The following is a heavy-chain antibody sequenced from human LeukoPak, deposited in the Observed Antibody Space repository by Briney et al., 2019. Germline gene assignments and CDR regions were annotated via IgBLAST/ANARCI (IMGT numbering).Heavy chain of an antibody. CDR3: ARGVYALGY. D-gene: IGHD2-2*01. CDR2: ISYDGTKQ. Sequence: PGGSLRLSCEASGFTFTNYPMFWVLLAPAKGLEWVSSISYDGTKQNYTDSVKGRFTISRDNSKNMLFLQMNSLRPEDTAVYYCARGVYALGYWGQGTLVIVSS. CDR1: GFTFTNYP. V-gene: IGHV3-30-3*01. J-gene: IGHJ4*02.